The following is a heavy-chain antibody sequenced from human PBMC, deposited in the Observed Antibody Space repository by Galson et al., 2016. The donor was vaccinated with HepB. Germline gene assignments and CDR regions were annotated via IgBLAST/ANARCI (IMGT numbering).Heavy chain of an antibody. J-gene: IGHJ4*02. CDR3: AKSEVVVVAAHQV. D-gene: IGHD2-15*01. V-gene: IGHV3-23*01. CDR2: ISGSGDIT. Sequence: PLRLPCAASGFSFSRRAMNWVRQAPGKGLEWVSFISGSGDITYSADSVKGRFTISRDNSKSTLYLQMNSLRVEDTAVYYCAKSEVVVVAAHQVWGQGTLVTVAS. CDR1: GFSFSRRA.